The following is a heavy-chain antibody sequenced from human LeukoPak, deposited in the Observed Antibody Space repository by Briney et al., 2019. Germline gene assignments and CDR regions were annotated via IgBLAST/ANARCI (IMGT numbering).Heavy chain of an antibody. CDR3: ARDVANYYDSSGSLLFDY. V-gene: IGHV4-59*01. Sequence: PSETLSLTCTVSGGSISSYYWSWIRQPPGKELEWIGYIYYSGSTNYNPSLKSRVTISVDTSKNQFSLKLSSVTAADTAVYYCARDVANYYDSSGSLLFDYWGQGTLVTVSS. CDR2: IYYSGST. D-gene: IGHD3-22*01. CDR1: GGSISSYY. J-gene: IGHJ4*02.